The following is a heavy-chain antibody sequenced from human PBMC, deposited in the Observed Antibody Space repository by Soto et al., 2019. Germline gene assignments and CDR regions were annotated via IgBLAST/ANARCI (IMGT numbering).Heavy chain of an antibody. CDR3: AREDIVVVPAAISVFGLPYYYYGMDV. V-gene: IGHV1-18*04. Sequence: ASVKVSCKASGYTFTSYGVSWVRQAPGQGLEWMGWISAYNGNTNYAQKLQGRVTMTTDTSTSTAYMELRSLRSDDTAVYYCAREDIVVVPAAISVFGLPYYYYGMDVWGQGTTVTVSS. J-gene: IGHJ6*02. D-gene: IGHD2-2*02. CDR1: GYTFTSYG. CDR2: ISAYNGNT.